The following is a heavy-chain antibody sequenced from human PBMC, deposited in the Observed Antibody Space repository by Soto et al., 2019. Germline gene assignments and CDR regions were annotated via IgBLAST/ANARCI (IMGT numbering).Heavy chain of an antibody. D-gene: IGHD2-2*02. CDR2: IYQSGVT. Sequence: PSETLSLTCNMSGDSYSISTYSWSWIRQPPGKALQWIGFIYQSGVTSYNPSLASRVSISLDRSNNQCSLKLKSVTAADTAVYYCARGVHRSSTSCYTGNWFDPWGQGTLVTVSS. CDR3: ARGVHRSSTSCYTGNWFDP. V-gene: IGHV4-30-2*01. CDR1: GDSYSISTYS. J-gene: IGHJ5*02.